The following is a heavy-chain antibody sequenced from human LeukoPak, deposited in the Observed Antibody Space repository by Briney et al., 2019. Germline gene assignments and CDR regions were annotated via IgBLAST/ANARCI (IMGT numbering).Heavy chain of an antibody. D-gene: IGHD2-15*01. V-gene: IGHV3-23*01. Sequence: GGSLRLSCAASGFTFSNYALSWVRQAPGKGLEWVSAVSGSGGSTSFADSVKGRFTISRDNFKNTLYLQLSSLRAEDTAVYYCAKSGTACSGGSCYSHYFDYWGQGTLVTVSS. CDR2: VSGSGGST. CDR1: GFTFSNYA. CDR3: AKSGTACSGGSCYSHYFDY. J-gene: IGHJ4*02.